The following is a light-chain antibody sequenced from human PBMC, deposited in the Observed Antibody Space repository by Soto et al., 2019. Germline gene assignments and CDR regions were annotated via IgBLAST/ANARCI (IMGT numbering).Light chain of an antibody. Sequence: DIQMTQSPSSLSASVGDRVTITCRASQSMCRYLTWYQQKPGKAPKLLIYAASSLQSGVPSRFSGSGSGTDFTLTISSLQPEDFATYYGQQSYSNPKTVGQGTKVEIK. CDR2: AAS. J-gene: IGKJ1*01. V-gene: IGKV1-39*01. CDR3: QQSYSNPKT. CDR1: QSMCRY.